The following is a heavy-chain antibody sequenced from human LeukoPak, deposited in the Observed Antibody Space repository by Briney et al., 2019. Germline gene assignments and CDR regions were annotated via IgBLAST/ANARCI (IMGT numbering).Heavy chain of an antibody. V-gene: IGHV3-33*01. CDR3: ARPYSSSVQRYFDY. CDR2: IWYDGSTK. J-gene: IGHJ4*02. D-gene: IGHD2-2*01. Sequence: QTGGSLRLSCAASGFTFSNYGMHWVRQAPGKGLEWVAVIWYDGSTKDYADSVRGRFTISRDNSKNTLYLQMNSLRAEDTAVYYCARPYSSSVQRYFDYWGQGTLVTVSS. CDR1: GFTFSNYG.